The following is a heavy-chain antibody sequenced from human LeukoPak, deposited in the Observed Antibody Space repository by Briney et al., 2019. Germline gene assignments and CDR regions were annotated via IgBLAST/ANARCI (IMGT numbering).Heavy chain of an antibody. Sequence: GGSLRLSCAASGFTFSSYAMSWVRQAPGKGLEWVSAISGSGGSTYYADSVKGRFTISRDNSKNTLYLQMNSLRAEDTAVYYCAKFWYYGDFEGLDYWGQGTLVTVSS. CDR3: AKFWYYGDFEGLDY. V-gene: IGHV3-23*01. D-gene: IGHD4-17*01. CDR2: ISGSGGST. J-gene: IGHJ4*02. CDR1: GFTFSSYA.